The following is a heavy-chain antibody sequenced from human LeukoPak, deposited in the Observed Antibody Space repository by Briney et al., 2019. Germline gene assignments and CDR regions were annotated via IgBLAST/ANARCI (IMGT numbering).Heavy chain of an antibody. D-gene: IGHD6-13*01. V-gene: IGHV1-46*01. Sequence: ASVKVSCKTSGYTFTNYYLHWVRQAPGQGLEWMGIINPSGGSTSYAQKFQGRVTMTRDTSTSTVYMELSSLRSEDTAVYYCARETAAAGNFDYWGQGTLVTVSS. CDR3: ARETAAAGNFDY. CDR1: GYTFTNYY. J-gene: IGHJ4*02. CDR2: INPSGGST.